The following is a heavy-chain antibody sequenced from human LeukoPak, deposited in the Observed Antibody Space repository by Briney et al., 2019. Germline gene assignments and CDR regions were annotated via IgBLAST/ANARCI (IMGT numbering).Heavy chain of an antibody. CDR1: GFPFSNYN. CDR3: ARGTGSGSYYHFDY. J-gene: IGHJ4*02. CDR2: ITTSSDTI. Sequence: GGSLRLSCAASGFPFSNYNMNWIRQAPGKGLEWVSYITTSSDTIHYADSVKGRFTISRDNAKNSLYLQMNSLRAEDTAVYYCARGTGSGSYYHFDYWGQGTLVTVSS. D-gene: IGHD3-10*01. V-gene: IGHV3-48*01.